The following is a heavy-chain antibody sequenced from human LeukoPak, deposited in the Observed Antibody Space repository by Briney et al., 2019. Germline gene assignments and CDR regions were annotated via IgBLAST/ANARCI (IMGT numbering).Heavy chain of an antibody. CDR2: INPSGGST. D-gene: IGHD6-13*01. CDR3: AAADPYYYYYMDV. J-gene: IGHJ6*03. V-gene: IGHV1-46*01. Sequence: ASVKVPCKASGYTFTSYYMHWVRQAPGQGLEWMGIINPSGGSTSYAQKFQGRVTMTRDTSTSTVYMELSSLRSEDTAVYYCAAADPYYYYYMDVWGKGTTVTVSS. CDR1: GYTFTSYY.